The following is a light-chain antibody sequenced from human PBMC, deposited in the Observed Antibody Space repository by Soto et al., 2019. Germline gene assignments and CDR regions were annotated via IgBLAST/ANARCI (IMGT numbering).Light chain of an antibody. J-gene: IGKJ1*01. Sequence: IQMTQSPSTLSASVGDRVTIAWRASQSISSWLAWYQQKPGKAPKLLIYKASTLKSGVPSRFSASGSGTEFTLTISSLQTDDFATYYCQHYNSYSEAFGQGTKV. CDR1: QSISSW. CDR2: KAS. CDR3: QHYNSYSEA. V-gene: IGKV1-5*03.